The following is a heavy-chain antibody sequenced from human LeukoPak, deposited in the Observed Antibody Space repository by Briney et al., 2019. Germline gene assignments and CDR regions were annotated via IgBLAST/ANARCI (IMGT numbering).Heavy chain of an antibody. CDR1: GFTFSDYY. J-gene: IGHJ6*02. CDR2: ISSISSYT. D-gene: IGHD3-22*01. CDR3: ARVGRYYDSSGYYGSLYYYGMDV. V-gene: IGHV3-11*06. Sequence: GGSLRLSCAASGFTFSDYYMSWIRQAPGKGLEWVSYISSISSYTNYADSVKGRFTISRDNAKNSLYLQMNSLRAEDTAVYYCARVGRYYDSSGYYGSLYYYGMDVWGQGTTVTVSS.